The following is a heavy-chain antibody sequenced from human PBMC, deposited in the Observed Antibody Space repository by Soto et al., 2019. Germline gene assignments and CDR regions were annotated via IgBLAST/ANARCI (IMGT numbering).Heavy chain of an antibody. J-gene: IGHJ3*02. CDR2: ISWNSGSI. CDR3: AKDIRNGGGPPHDAFDI. Sequence: GGSLRLSCAASGFTFDDYAMHWVRQAPGKGLEWVSGISWNSGSIGYADSVKGRFTISRDNAKNSLYLQMNSLRAEDTALDYCAKDIRNGGGPPHDAFDIWGERTMVVVS. V-gene: IGHV3-9*01. CDR1: GFTFDDYA. D-gene: IGHD2-8*01.